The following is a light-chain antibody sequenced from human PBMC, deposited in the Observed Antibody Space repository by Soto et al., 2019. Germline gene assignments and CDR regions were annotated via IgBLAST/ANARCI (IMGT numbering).Light chain of an antibody. CDR2: SAS. CDR3: QHYNNWPT. V-gene: IGKV3-15*01. CDR1: QSVDSN. J-gene: IGKJ2*01. Sequence: EIVMTQSPVTLSVSPGERATLSCRASQSVDSNLAWYQQKPGQSPRLLIFSASTRATGIPARFSGSGSGTEFTHTISSLQSEDFAVYYCQHYNNWPTFGQGTKLEIK.